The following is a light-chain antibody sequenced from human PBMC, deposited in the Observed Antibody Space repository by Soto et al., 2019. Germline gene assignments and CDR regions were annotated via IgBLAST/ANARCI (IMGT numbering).Light chain of an antibody. CDR1: SSNIGAGYD. CDR2: GNS. J-gene: IGLJ1*01. V-gene: IGLV1-40*01. CDR3: QSYDSSLSVHYV. Sequence: QSVLTQPPSGSGAPGQRVTISCTGSSSNIGAGYDVQWYQQLPGTAPKLLIYGNSNRPSGVPDRFSGSKSGTSASLAITGLQAEDEADYYCQSYDSSLSVHYVFGTGTQLTVL.